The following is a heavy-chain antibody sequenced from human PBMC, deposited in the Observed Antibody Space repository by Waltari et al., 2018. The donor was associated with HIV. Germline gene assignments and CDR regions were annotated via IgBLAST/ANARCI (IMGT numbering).Heavy chain of an antibody. D-gene: IGHD6-19*01. CDR1: GGSISSGSYS. V-gene: IGHV4-61*02. CDR3: ARVSLAGWFDP. CDR2: VYTSGTT. J-gene: IGHJ5*02. Sequence: QVQLQESGPGLVKPSQTLSLTCPVPGGSISSGSYSWSWIRQPAGKGLEWIGRVYTSGTTNYNPSLKSRVTISVDTSKNQISLKMRSVTAADTAVYYCARVSLAGWFDPWGQGTLVTVSS.